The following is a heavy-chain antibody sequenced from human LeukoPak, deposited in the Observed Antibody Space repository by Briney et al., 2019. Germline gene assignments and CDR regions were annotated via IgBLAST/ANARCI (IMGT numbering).Heavy chain of an antibody. CDR2: VESRDGSI. CDR1: GYTFTKYN. D-gene: IGHD3-16*01. V-gene: IGHV1-46*01. Sequence: ASVKVSCKASGYTFTKYNIHWVRQAPGQGLEWVGIVESRDGSISLAQKFQGRFTLTRDTSTNPVYMEVSSLRSEDTAVYDCAREEPGGLFDYWGQGTLVTVSS. J-gene: IGHJ4*02. CDR3: AREEPGGLFDY.